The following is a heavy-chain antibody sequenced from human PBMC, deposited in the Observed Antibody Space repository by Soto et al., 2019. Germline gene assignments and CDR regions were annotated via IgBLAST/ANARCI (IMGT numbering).Heavy chain of an antibody. CDR1: GYSISSGYY. Sequence: KPSETLSLTCAVSGYSISSGYYWGWIRQPPGKGLEWIGTIYLSGTTYYNPSLKSRVTISVDTSKNQFSLKLSSVTAADTAVYYCARLADNFDYWGQGTLVTVSS. J-gene: IGHJ4*02. V-gene: IGHV4-38-2*01. D-gene: IGHD2-15*01. CDR2: IYLSGTT. CDR3: ARLADNFDY.